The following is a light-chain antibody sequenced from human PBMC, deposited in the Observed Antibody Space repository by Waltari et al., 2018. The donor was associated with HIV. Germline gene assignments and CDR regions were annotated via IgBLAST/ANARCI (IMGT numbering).Light chain of an antibody. CDR3: AAWDDSLNGPGVV. J-gene: IGLJ2*01. CDR1: ALPKQY. Sequence: SYELTQPPSVSASPGQTARIPCFGDALPKQYAYWSQQKPGQAPVLVMYTDNERPSGIPDRCSGPKSGTSASLAISGLQSEDEADYYCAAWDDSLNGPGVVFGGGTKLTVL. V-gene: IGLV3-25*02. CDR2: TDN.